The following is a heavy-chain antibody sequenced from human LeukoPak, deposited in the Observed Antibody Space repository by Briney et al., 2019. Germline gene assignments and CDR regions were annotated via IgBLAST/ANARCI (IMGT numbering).Heavy chain of an antibody. CDR2: ISSSSSYI. Sequence: PGGSLRLSCAASGFTFSSYSMNWVRQAPGKGLEWVSSISSSSSYIYYADSVKGRFTISRDNAKNSLYLQMNSLRAEDTAVYYCARGLVPYSSSWYYGYWGQGTLVTVSS. CDR1: GFTFSSYS. J-gene: IGHJ4*02. D-gene: IGHD6-13*01. V-gene: IGHV3-21*01. CDR3: ARGLVPYSSSWYYGY.